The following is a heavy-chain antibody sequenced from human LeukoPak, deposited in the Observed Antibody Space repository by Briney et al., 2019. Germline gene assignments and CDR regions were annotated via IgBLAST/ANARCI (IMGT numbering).Heavy chain of an antibody. D-gene: IGHD6-13*01. Sequence: ASVKVSCKASGYTFTSYAMHWVRQAPGQRLEWMVWINAGNGNTKYSQKFQGRVTITRDTSASTAYMELSSLRSEDTAVYYCARDDIAAAGTDYYYYYGMDVWGQGTTVTVSS. V-gene: IGHV1-3*01. CDR1: GYTFTSYA. CDR3: ARDDIAAAGTDYYYYYGMDV. CDR2: INAGNGNT. J-gene: IGHJ6*02.